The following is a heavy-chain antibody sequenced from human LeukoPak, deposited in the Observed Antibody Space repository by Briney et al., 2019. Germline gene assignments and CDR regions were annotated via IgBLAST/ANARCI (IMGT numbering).Heavy chain of an antibody. Sequence: GGSLRLSCAASGFTFSSYSMNWVRQAPGKGLEWVSFISGSSSIIHYADSVKGRFTISRDNAKNSLFLQMNSLRAEDTAVYYCARSGTTYYYDSGSRIWGQGTMVTASS. CDR2: ISGSSSII. J-gene: IGHJ3*02. D-gene: IGHD3-22*01. CDR3: ARSGTTYYYDSGSRI. V-gene: IGHV3-48*04. CDR1: GFTFSSYS.